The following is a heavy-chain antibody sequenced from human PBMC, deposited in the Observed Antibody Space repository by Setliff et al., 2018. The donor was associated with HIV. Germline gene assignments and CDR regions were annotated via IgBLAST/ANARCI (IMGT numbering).Heavy chain of an antibody. CDR1: GGSLSNHR. V-gene: IGHV4-34*01. CDR3: ARGQLALRGPKFYYMDV. CDR2: IDDRGTT. Sequence: PSETLSLTCAVAGGSLSNHRWTWVRQSSGKGLERIGDIDDRGTTNYNPSLRGRVTISVDSARNQVSLRMTSVTAADGDVYYCARGQLALRGPKFYYMDVWGQGTPVTVSS. D-gene: IGHD5-12*01. J-gene: IGHJ6*03.